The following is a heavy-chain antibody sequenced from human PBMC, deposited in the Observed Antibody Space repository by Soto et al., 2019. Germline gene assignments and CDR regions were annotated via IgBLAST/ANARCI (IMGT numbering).Heavy chain of an antibody. CDR3: ARRPLAEGYYFDY. J-gene: IGHJ4*02. Sequence: PSETLSLTCTVSGGSISSYYWSWIRQPPGKGLEWIGYIYYSGSTNYNPSLKSRVTISVDTSKNQFSLKLSSVTAADTAVYYCARRPLAEGYYFDYWGQGTLVTVSS. V-gene: IGHV4-59*08. CDR2: IYYSGST. CDR1: GGSISSYY.